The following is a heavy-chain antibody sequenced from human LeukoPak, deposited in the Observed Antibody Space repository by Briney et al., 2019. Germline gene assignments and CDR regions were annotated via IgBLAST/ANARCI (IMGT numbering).Heavy chain of an antibody. V-gene: IGHV3-11*04. D-gene: IGHD3-10*01. CDR2: ITSSGNTL. CDR3: ARGRDYYTSGSYEY. Sequence: PGGSLRLSCAASGFTFSDYYISWIRQSTGKGLEWVSYITSSGNTLYYADSVKGRFTISRDNAKNLLYLQLNTLRAEDTAVYYCARGRDYYTSGSYEYWGQGTLVTVSS. J-gene: IGHJ4*02. CDR1: GFTFSDYY.